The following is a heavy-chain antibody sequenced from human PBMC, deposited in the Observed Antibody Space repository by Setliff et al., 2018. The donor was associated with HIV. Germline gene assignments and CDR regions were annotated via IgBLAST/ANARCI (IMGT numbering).Heavy chain of an antibody. CDR2: VSSRGDT. CDR3: ARAAAGNAGPFDL. Sequence: ETLSLTCTVSDSGTYYWSWIRQPAGKGLEWIGRVSSRGDTNYNPSLKSRVTMSVDTSKNQFSLKLTSVTASDTAVYYCARAAAGNAGPFDLWGQGSPVTVSS. V-gene: IGHV4-4*07. D-gene: IGHD6-25*01. CDR1: DSGTYY. J-gene: IGHJ4*02.